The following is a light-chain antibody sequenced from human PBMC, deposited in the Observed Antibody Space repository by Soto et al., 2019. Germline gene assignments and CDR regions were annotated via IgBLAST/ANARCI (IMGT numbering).Light chain of an antibody. V-gene: IGKV3-15*01. CDR3: QHYSNWPPYT. CDR2: AAS. Sequence: EIVMTQSPATLSVSPGERATLSCRASQSVSTNLAWYRQKPGQAPRLLIYAASTRATGIPARFSGGGSGTDFTLTISSLQSEDFAVYYCQHYSNWPPYTFGQGT. CDR1: QSVSTN. J-gene: IGKJ2*01.